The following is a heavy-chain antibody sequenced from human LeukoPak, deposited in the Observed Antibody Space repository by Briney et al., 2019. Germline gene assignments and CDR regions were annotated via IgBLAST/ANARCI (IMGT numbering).Heavy chain of an antibody. Sequence: ASVKVSCKASGYTFTSYGISWVRQAPGQGLEWMGWICAYNGNTNYAQKLQGRVTMTTDTSTSTAYMGLRSLRSDDTAVYYCARTNPTVVVPAATVFDYWGQGTLVTVSS. CDR1: GYTFTSYG. D-gene: IGHD2-2*01. CDR3: ARTNPTVVVPAATVFDY. J-gene: IGHJ4*02. V-gene: IGHV1-18*01. CDR2: ICAYNGNT.